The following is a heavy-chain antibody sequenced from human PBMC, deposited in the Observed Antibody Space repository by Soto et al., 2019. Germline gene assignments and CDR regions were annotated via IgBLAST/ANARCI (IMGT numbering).Heavy chain of an antibody. D-gene: IGHD3-16*01. J-gene: IGHJ5*02. CDR1: GGSFSGYY. V-gene: IGHV4-34*01. Sequence: ETLSLTCAVYGGSFSGYYWSWIRQPPGKGLEWIGEINHSGSTNYNPSLKSRVTISVDTSKNQFSLKLSLRAEDTAVYYCAREGEYWFDPWGQGTLVTVSS. CDR3: AREGEYWFDP. CDR2: INHSGST.